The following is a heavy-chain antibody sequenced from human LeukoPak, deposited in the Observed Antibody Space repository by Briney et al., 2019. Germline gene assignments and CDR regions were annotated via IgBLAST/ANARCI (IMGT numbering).Heavy chain of an antibody. Sequence: ASVKVSCKASGYTFTSYGISWVRQAPGQGLEWMGWISAYNGNTNYAQKFQGRVTMTRDMSTSTVYMGLSSLRSEDTAVYYCARGVDGDYSVWGQGTLVTVSS. V-gene: IGHV1-18*01. CDR1: GYTFTSYG. CDR3: ARGVDGDYSV. J-gene: IGHJ4*02. D-gene: IGHD4-17*01. CDR2: ISAYNGNT.